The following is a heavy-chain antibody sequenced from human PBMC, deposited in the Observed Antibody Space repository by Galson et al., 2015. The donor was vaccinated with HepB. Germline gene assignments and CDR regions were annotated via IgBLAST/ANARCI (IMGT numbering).Heavy chain of an antibody. CDR2: IIPIFGIA. V-gene: IGHV1-69*13. Sequence: SVKVSCKASGGTFSSYAISWVRQAPGQGLEWMGGIIPIFGIANYAQKFQGRVTITADESTSTAYMELSSLRSEDTAVYYCARGAYCSGGSCYRSWFDPWGQATLVTVSS. CDR1: GGTFSSYA. D-gene: IGHD2-15*01. J-gene: IGHJ5*02. CDR3: ARGAYCSGGSCYRSWFDP.